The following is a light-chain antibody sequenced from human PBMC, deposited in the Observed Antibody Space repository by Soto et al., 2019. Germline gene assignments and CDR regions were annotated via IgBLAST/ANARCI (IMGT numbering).Light chain of an antibody. CDR2: GAS. CDR1: QSLSTN. CDR3: QQYNGWPPL. V-gene: IGKV3-15*01. J-gene: IGKJ3*01. Sequence: ERVMTQSPATLSVSPGERATLSCRASQSLSTNLAWYQQKPGQAPRLLIYGASTRATGIPARFSGSGSGTEFTLTISSLQSEDFAVYYCQQYNGWPPLFGPGTKADIK.